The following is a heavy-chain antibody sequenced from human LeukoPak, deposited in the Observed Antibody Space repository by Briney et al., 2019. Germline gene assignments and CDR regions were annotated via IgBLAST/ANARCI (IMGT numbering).Heavy chain of an antibody. D-gene: IGHD5-12*01. CDR3: ARVGGGYFAFDI. CDR2: ITSDGSTT. V-gene: IGHV3-74*01. CDR1: GFTFSNSW. Sequence: GGSLRLSCAASGFTFSNSWMHWVRQPPGTGLVWVSRITSDGSTTSYADSVKGRFTISRDNAKNTLYLQMNSLRAEDTAVYYCARVGGGYFAFDIWGQGTMVTVSS. J-gene: IGHJ3*02.